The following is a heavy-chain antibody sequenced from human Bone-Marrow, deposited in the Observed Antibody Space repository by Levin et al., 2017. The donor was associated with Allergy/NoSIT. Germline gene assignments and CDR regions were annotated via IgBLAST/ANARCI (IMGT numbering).Heavy chain of an antibody. CDR2: IVVGSGNT. J-gene: IGHJ4*02. CDR3: AADQRFFDFWSGHD. Sequence: ASVKVSCKTSGFTFGNSAVQWVRQARGQRLEWIGWIVVGSGNTDYAQKLQDRVTITRDMSTDTVYMELSSLRSEDTAIYYCAADQRFFDFWSGHDWGQGTQVTVSS. D-gene: IGHD3-3*01. V-gene: IGHV1-58*01. CDR1: GFTFGNSA.